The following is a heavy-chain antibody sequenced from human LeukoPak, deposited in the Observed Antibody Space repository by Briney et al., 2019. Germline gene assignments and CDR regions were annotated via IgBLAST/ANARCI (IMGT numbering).Heavy chain of an antibody. CDR2: IYYSGST. D-gene: IGHD3-22*01. J-gene: IGHJ6*02. V-gene: IGHV4-30-4*08. CDR3: ARDHYYDSSGYYVPYYYYGMDV. CDR1: GGSISSGGYY. Sequence: PSQTLSLTCTVSGGSISSGGYYWSWIRQHPGKGLEWIGYIYYSGSTYYNPSLKSRVTISVDTSKNQFSLKLSSVTAADTAVYYCARDHYYDSSGYYVPYYYYGMDVWGQGTTVAVSS.